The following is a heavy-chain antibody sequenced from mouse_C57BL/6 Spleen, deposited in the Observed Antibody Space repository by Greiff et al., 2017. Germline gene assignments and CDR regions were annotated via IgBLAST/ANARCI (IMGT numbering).Heavy chain of an antibody. CDR1: GYTFTDYE. CDR3: TSRGGYPLFDY. CDR2: IDPETGGT. V-gene: IGHV1-15*01. J-gene: IGHJ2*01. D-gene: IGHD2-2*01. Sequence: QVQLKESGAELVRPGASVTLSCKASGYTFTDYEMHWVKQTPVHGLEWIGAIDPETGGTAYNQKFKGKAILTADKSSSTAYMELRSLTSEDSAVYYCTSRGGYPLFDYWGQGTTLTVSS.